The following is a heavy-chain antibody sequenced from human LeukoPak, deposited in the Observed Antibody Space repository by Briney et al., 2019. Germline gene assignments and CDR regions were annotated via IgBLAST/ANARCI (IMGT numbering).Heavy chain of an antibody. CDR2: MNPNGGNT. Sequence: ASVKVSCKASGYTFTGYYMHWVRQAPGQGLEWMGWMNPNGGNTGYAQKFQGRVTMTRNTSISTAYMELSSLRSEDTAVYYCARGELRFLEWLLPAYNWFDPWGQGTLVTVSS. V-gene: IGHV1-8*02. CDR3: ARGELRFLEWLLPAYNWFDP. J-gene: IGHJ5*02. D-gene: IGHD3-3*01. CDR1: GYTFTGYY.